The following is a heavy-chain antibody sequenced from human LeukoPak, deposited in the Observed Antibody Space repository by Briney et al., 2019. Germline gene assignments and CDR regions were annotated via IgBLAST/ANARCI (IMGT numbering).Heavy chain of an antibody. CDR3: ARGRDYYDSSGYYFGHAFDI. D-gene: IGHD3-22*01. V-gene: IGHV3-66*01. CDR2: IYSGGST. J-gene: IGHJ3*02. CDR1: GFTVSSNY. Sequence: GGSLRLSCAASGFTVSSNYMSWVRQAPGKGLEWVSVIYSGGSTYYADSVKGTFTISRDNSKNTLYLQMNSLRAEDTAVYYCARGRDYYDSSGYYFGHAFDIWGQGTMVTVSS.